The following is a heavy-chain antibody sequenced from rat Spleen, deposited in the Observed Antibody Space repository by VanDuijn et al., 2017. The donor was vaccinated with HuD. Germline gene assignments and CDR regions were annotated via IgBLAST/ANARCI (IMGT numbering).Heavy chain of an antibody. Sequence: EVQLVETGGGLVQPGRSLKLSCVASGFTFSSYWMYWIRQAPGKGLEWVSSINTDGGSTYYPDSVKGRFTISRDNAENTVYLQMNSLRSEDTATYYCAKPTTAEGGGFDYWGQGVMVTVSS. CDR2: INTDGGST. CDR1: GFTFSSYW. D-gene: IGHD1-1*01. CDR3: AKPTTAEGGGFDY. V-gene: IGHV5-58*01. J-gene: IGHJ2*01.